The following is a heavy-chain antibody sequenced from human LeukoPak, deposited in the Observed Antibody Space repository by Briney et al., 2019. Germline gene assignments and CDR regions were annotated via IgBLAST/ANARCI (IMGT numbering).Heavy chain of an antibody. V-gene: IGHV1-69*13. CDR3: ASEIAAAGTRWFDP. J-gene: IGHJ5*02. CDR1: GGTFSSYA. D-gene: IGHD6-13*01. CDR2: IIPIFGTA. Sequence: SAKVSCKASGGTFSSYAISWVRRAPGQGLEWMGGIIPIFGTANYAQKFQGRVTITADESTSTAYMELSSLRSEDTAVYYCASEIAAAGTRWFDPWGQGTLVTVSS.